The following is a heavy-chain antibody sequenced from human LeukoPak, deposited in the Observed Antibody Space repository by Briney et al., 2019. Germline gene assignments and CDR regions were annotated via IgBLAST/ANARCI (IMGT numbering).Heavy chain of an antibody. V-gene: IGHV4-39*01. CDR2: IYYSGST. J-gene: IGHJ4*02. CDR1: GFTFSNYW. Sequence: PGGSLRLSCAVSGFTFSNYWMSWVRQAPGKGLEWIGRIYYSGSTYYNPSLKSRVTISVDTSKNQFSLKLSSVTAADTAVYYCARQDYSSSYRFPNYYFDYWGQGTLVTVSS. D-gene: IGHD6-6*01. CDR3: ARQDYSSSYRFPNYYFDY.